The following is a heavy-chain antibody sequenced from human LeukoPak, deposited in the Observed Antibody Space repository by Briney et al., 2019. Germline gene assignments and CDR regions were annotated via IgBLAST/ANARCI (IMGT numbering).Heavy chain of an antibody. Sequence: PSETLSLTCAVYGGSFSGYYWSWIRQPPGKGLEWIGEINHSGSTNYNPSLKRRVTISVDTSKNQFSLKLSSVTAADTAVYYCARLPAYYGSGSYYNVLDYFDYWGQGTLVTVSS. D-gene: IGHD3-10*01. CDR3: ARLPAYYGSGSYYNVLDYFDY. V-gene: IGHV4-34*01. J-gene: IGHJ4*02. CDR1: GGSFSGYY. CDR2: INHSGST.